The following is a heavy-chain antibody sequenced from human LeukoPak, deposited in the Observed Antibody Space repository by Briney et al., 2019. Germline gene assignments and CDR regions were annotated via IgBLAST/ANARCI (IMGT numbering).Heavy chain of an antibody. Sequence: KPSETLSLTCAVSGGSISSSNWWSWVRPPPGRGLEWIGEIYHSGSTNYNPSLKSRVTISVDTSKNQFSLKLSSVTAADTAVYYCARQARSSWSPRWFDPWGQGTLVTVSS. J-gene: IGHJ5*02. CDR2: IYHSGST. CDR1: GGSISSSNW. D-gene: IGHD6-13*01. CDR3: ARQARSSWSPRWFDP. V-gene: IGHV4-4*02.